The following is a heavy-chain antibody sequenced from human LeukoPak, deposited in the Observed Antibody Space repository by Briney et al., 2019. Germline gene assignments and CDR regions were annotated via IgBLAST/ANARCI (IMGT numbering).Heavy chain of an antibody. CDR3: ARVETIFGVATTNL. CDR1: GYTFTSYD. Sequence: ASVKVSCKASGYTFTSYDINWVRQATGQGLEWMGWMNPNSGNTGYAQKFQGRVTMTRNTSISTAYMELSSLRSEDTAVYYCARVETIFGVATTNLWGQGTLVTVSS. J-gene: IGHJ4*02. CDR2: MNPNSGNT. D-gene: IGHD3-3*01. V-gene: IGHV1-8*01.